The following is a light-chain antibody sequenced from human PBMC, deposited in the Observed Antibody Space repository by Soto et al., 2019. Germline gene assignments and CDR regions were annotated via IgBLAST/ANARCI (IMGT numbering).Light chain of an antibody. Sequence: DIVMTQSPDSLAVSLGERATINCKSSQSVLYSSNNKNYLAWYQQKPGQPPKLLIYWASTRESGVPDRFSGSGFVTDFPLTISSLQAEDVAVHYCPQSSSTPPTLGKGTRVDIK. CDR2: WAS. CDR1: QSVLYSSNNKNY. V-gene: IGKV4-1*01. J-gene: IGKJ1*01. CDR3: PQSSSTPPT.